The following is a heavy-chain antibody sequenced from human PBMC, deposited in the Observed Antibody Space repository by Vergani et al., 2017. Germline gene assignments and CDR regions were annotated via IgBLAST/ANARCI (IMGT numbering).Heavy chain of an antibody. CDR3: ARDSAVGGTFDS. J-gene: IGHJ4*02. Sequence: QVKLQESGPGLLKPSQTLSLTCTVSGESIRSGSYYLSWVRQPAGKGLEWIGRIYYSGRTDYNPSLESRVTISVDTSKNTFSLKLNSVTAADTAIYYCARDSAVGGTFDSWGQGTLVSVSS. CDR2: IYYSGRT. V-gene: IGHV4-61*02. D-gene: IGHD1-26*01. CDR1: GESIRSGSYY.